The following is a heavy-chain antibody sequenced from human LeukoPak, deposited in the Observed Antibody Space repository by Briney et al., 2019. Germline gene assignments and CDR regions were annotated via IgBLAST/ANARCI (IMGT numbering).Heavy chain of an antibody. V-gene: IGHV3-33*01. J-gene: IGHJ4*02. CDR1: EFTFTTYG. CDR2: IYYDGSNI. CDR3: ARDWKTNSFDY. D-gene: IGHD1-1*01. Sequence: PGGSLRLSCAASEFTFTTYGMHWVRQAPGKGLEWVAFIYYDGSNIYYADYVKGRLTISRDISKNTLYLQMDSLRAEDTAIYYWARDWKTNSFDYWGQGTLVTVSS.